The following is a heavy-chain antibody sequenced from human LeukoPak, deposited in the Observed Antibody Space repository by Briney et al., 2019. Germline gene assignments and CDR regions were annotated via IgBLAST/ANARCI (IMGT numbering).Heavy chain of an antibody. J-gene: IGHJ4*02. CDR1: GDSISTSNSY. CDR2: IYYSGNT. CDR3: ATSPRRAPRRYSDY. Sequence: SETLSLTCTVSGDSISTSNSYWGWIRQPPGKGLEWIGSIYYSGNTYYNASLKSRVTISVDTSKNQFSLKLTSVTAADTAVYYCATSPRRAPRRYSDYWGQGTLVTVSS. V-gene: IGHV4-39*01.